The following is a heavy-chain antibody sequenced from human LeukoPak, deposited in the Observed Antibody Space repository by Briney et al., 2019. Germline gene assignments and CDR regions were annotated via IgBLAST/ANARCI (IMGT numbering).Heavy chain of an antibody. D-gene: IGHD3-10*01. CDR1: GFSFSDYS. CDR2: ISSSSSTI. CDR3: ARGGSRYGSGSRFDY. V-gene: IGHV3-48*04. J-gene: IGHJ4*02. Sequence: GGSLRLSCAASGFSFSDYSMNWVRQAPGKGLEWVSYISSSSSTINYADSVKGRFTISRDNAKNSLYLQMNGLRAEDTAVYYCARGGSRYGSGSRFDYWGQGTLVTVSS.